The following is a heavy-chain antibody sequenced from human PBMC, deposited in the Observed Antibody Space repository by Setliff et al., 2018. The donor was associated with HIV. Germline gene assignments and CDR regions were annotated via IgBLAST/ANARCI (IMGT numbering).Heavy chain of an antibody. CDR3: ARGRFHRLHRPYSGSGSLGIQYFDY. Sequence: LSLTCTVSGGSINSTSYYWGWIRQPPGNGLEWIGSIYHTGSTYYKPSLKSRVTISVDTSKSQFSLRLNSATATDTALYYCARGRFHRLHRPYSGSGSLGIQYFDYWGQGTLVTVSS. D-gene: IGHD3-10*01. J-gene: IGHJ4*02. CDR1: GGSINSTSYY. CDR2: IYHTGST. V-gene: IGHV4-39*07.